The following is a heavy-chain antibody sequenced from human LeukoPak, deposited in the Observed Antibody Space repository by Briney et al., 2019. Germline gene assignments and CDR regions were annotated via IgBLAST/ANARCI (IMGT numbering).Heavy chain of an antibody. CDR2: ISSSSSYI. J-gene: IGHJ4*02. V-gene: IGHV3-21*01. Sequence: PGGSLRLSCAASGFTFSSYWMSWVRQAPGKGLEWVSSISSSSSYIYYADSVKGRFTISRDNAKNSLYLQMNSLRAEDTAVYYCARGAYWWELGDLDYWGQGTLVTVSS. CDR1: GFTFSSYW. CDR3: ARGAYWWELGDLDY. D-gene: IGHD2-15*01.